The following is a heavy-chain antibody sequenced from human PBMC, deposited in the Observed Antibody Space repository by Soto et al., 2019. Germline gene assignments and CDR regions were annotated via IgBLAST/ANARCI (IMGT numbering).Heavy chain of an antibody. CDR2: ISSSDSTI. CDR1: GFTFSDYY. D-gene: IGHD5-18*01. V-gene: IGHV3-11*01. J-gene: IGHJ6*02. Sequence: GGSLRLSCVASGFTFSDYYMSWIRQAPGKGLEWVSYISSSDSTIYYADSVKGRFTISRDNAKNSLYLQMNSLRAEDTAVYYCARDRVDTPMVTYHYYYGMDVWGQGTTVTVSS. CDR3: ARDRVDTPMVTYHYYYGMDV.